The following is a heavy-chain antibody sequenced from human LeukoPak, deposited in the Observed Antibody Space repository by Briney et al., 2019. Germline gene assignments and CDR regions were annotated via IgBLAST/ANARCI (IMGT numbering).Heavy chain of an antibody. D-gene: IGHD6-6*01. CDR2: INHSGST. CDR3: ARGVRGIAARRNNWFYP. Sequence: ASETLSLTCAVYGGSFSGYYWSWIRQPPGKGLEWIGEINHSGSTNYNPSLKSRVTISVDTSKNQFSLKLSSVTAADTAVYYCARGVRGIAARRNNWFYPWGQGTLVTVSS. V-gene: IGHV4-34*01. J-gene: IGHJ5*02. CDR1: GGSFSGYY.